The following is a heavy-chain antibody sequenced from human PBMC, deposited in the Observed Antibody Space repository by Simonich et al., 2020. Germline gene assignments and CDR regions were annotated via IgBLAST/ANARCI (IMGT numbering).Heavy chain of an antibody. J-gene: IGHJ4*02. D-gene: IGHD1-1*01. CDR2: ISSSSSYI. Sequence: EVQLVESGGGLVKPGGSLRLSCEASGFTFGSYSMNWVRQAPGKGLEWVSSISSSSSYIYYADSVKGRFTISRDNAKNSLYLQMNSLRAEDTAVYYCARANERDYWGQGTLVTVSS. CDR1: GFTFGSYS. V-gene: IGHV3-21*01. CDR3: ARANERDY.